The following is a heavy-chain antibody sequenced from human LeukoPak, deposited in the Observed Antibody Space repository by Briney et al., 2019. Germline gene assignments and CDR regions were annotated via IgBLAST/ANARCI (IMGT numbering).Heavy chain of an antibody. CDR3: AKDKGGSSWPSHFDY. CDR1: GFTFDDYA. V-gene: IGHV3-9*01. CDR2: ISWNSGSI. D-gene: IGHD6-13*01. J-gene: IGHJ4*02. Sequence: PGGSLRLSCAASGFTFDDYAMHWVRQAPGKGLEWVSGISWNSGSIGYTDSVKGRFTISRDNAKNSLYLQMNSLRAEDTALYYCAKDKGGSSWPSHFDYWGQGTLVTVSS.